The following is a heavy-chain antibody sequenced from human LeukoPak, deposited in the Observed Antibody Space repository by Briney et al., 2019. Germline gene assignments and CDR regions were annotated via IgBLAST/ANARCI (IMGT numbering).Heavy chain of an antibody. CDR3: ARRSITMVRGGAFDI. CDR2: IYYSGST. D-gene: IGHD3-10*01. Sequence: PSETLSLTCAVYGGSLSGYFWNWIRQPPGKGLEWIGYIYYSGSTNYNPSLKSRVTISVDTSKNQFSLKLSSVTAADTAVYYCARRSITMVRGGAFDIWGQGTMVTVSS. V-gene: IGHV4-59*08. CDR1: GGSLSGYF. J-gene: IGHJ3*02.